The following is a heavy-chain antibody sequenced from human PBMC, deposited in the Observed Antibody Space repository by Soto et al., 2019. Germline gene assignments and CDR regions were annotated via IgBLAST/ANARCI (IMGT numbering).Heavy chain of an antibody. Sequence: EVQLLESGGGLVQPGGSLRLSCAASGFTFSSYAMSWVRQAPGKGLEWVSAISGSGGSTYYADSVKGRFTISRDNSKNTLYMKMNGLGAEDPAVYYVARGTGVRDWGQGTLVTAPS. CDR2: ISGSGGST. CDR1: GFTFSSYA. J-gene: IGHJ4*02. D-gene: IGHD3-10*01. V-gene: IGHV3-23*01. CDR3: ARGTGVRD.